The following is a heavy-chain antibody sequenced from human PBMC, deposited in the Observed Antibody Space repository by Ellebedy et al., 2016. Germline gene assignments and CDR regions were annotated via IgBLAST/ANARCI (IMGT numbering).Heavy chain of an antibody. CDR1: GGSISSGDYY. V-gene: IGHV4-30-4*01. CDR3: ARMVFGSGRFYHYYYYGMDV. D-gene: IGHD3-10*01. Sequence: SETLSLTCAVSGGSISSGDYYWSWIRQPPGKGLEWIGYIYYSGSTYYNPSLKSQVTISVDTSKNQFSLKLSSVTAADTAVYYCARMVFGSGRFYHYYYYGMDVWGQGTTVTVSS. CDR2: IYYSGST. J-gene: IGHJ6*02.